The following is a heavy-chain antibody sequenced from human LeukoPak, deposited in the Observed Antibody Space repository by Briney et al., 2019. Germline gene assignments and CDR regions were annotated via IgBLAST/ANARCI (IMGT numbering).Heavy chain of an antibody. CDR3: VKTEDIVVVPAAMPLDY. CDR2: ITSNGGST. J-gene: IGHJ4*02. Sequence: PGGSLRLSCSASGFTFSSYAMHWVRQAPGKGLEYVSAITSNGGSTYYADSVKGRFTISRDNSKNTLYLQMSSLRAEDTAVYYCVKTEDIVVVPAAMPLDYWGQGPLVSVST. CDR1: GFTFSSYA. V-gene: IGHV3-64D*06. D-gene: IGHD2-2*01.